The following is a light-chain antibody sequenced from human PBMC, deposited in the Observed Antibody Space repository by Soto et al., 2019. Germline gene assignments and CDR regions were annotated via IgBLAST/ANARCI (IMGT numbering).Light chain of an antibody. CDR2: GAS. CDR3: QQYGGSPRT. J-gene: IGKJ1*01. V-gene: IGKV3-20*01. Sequence: EIVLTQSPGTLSLSPGERATLSCRASQSVTNNYLAWYQQKPGQAPRLLIDGASRRATAIPDRLSGSGSGTDFTLTISRLEPEDFAVYYCQQYGGSPRTFGQGTKVDIK. CDR1: QSVTNNY.